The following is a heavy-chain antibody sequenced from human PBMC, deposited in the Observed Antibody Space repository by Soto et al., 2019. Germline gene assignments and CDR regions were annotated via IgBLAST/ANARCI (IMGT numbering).Heavy chain of an antibody. Sequence: SETLSLTCAVSGGSISSGDYSWSWIRQPPGKGLEWIGYIYHSGSTYYNPSLKSRVTISVDRSKNQFSLKLSSVTAADTAVYYCARYYDSGGYYYFDYWGQGTLVTVSS. D-gene: IGHD3-22*01. V-gene: IGHV4-30-2*01. CDR3: ARYYDSGGYYYFDY. J-gene: IGHJ4*02. CDR2: IYHSGST. CDR1: GGSISSGDYS.